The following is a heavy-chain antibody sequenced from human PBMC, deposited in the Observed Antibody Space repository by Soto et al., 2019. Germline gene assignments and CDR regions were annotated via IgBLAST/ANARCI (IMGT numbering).Heavy chain of an antibody. CDR3: ARRERYYGSPGWFDP. D-gene: IGHD3-10*01. CDR1: GGSIGSFSYY. Sequence: PSETLSLTCSVSGGSIGSFSYYWGWIRKPPGKGLEWFGIVYYNETTYYNLSLKSRVTITVDTAKTQFTLNLSSVTAADTAMYFCARRERYYGSPGWFDPWGPGTLVTVSS. V-gene: IGHV4-39*01. CDR2: VYYNETT. J-gene: IGHJ5*02.